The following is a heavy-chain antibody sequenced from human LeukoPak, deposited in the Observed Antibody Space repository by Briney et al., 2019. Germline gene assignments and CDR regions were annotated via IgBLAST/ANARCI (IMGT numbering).Heavy chain of an antibody. CDR3: ASMTLRGSQYAHFDY. V-gene: IGHV1-69*13. CDR2: IIPIFGTA. D-gene: IGHD3-10*01. Sequence: SVKVSCKASGGTFSSYAISWVRQAPGQGLEWMGGIIPIFGTANYAQKFQGRVTITADESTSTAYMELSSLRSEDTAVYYCASMTLRGSQYAHFDYWGQGTLVTVSS. J-gene: IGHJ4*02. CDR1: GGTFSSYA.